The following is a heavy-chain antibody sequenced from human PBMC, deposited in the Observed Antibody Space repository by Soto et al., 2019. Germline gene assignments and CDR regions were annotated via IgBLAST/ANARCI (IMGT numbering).Heavy chain of an antibody. CDR1: GYTFSRYA. V-gene: IGHV1-69*05. D-gene: IGHD3-3*01. CDR2: MNPNCGKA. J-gene: IGHJ5*02. Sequence: ASVKLSCKAFGYTFSRYAINWVRQATGQGLEWMGWMNPNCGKASYAQKFQGRVTITTDKSTSTAYMELSSLRSEDTAVYYCARAYYDFWSGYPEFLNWFDPWGQGTLVTVSS. CDR3: ARAYYDFWSGYPEFLNWFDP.